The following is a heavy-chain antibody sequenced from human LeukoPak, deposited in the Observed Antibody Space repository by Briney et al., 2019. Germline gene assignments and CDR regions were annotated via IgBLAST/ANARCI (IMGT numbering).Heavy chain of an antibody. Sequence: ASVKVSCKASEYTFTSYDINWVREATGQGLEWMGWMNPNSGNTGYAQKFQGRVTITRNTSISTAYMELSSLRSEDTAVYYCARTGGYYYYMDVWGKGTTVTVSS. CDR2: MNPNSGNT. J-gene: IGHJ6*03. CDR1: EYTFTSYD. CDR3: ARTGGYYYYMDV. V-gene: IGHV1-8*03. D-gene: IGHD1-26*01.